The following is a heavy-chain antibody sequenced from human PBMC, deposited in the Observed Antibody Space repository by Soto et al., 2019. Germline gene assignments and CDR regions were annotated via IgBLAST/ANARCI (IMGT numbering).Heavy chain of an antibody. CDR2: ISYDGSNK. CDR3: VIYCAGFVWNVMNAAFDI. D-gene: IGHD2-15*01. J-gene: IGHJ3*02. V-gene: IGHV3-30*03. CDR1: GFTFSIYG. Sequence: QVQLVESGGGVVQPGGSLRLSCEVSGFTFSIYGVQWVRQAPGKGLECVAGISYDGSNKYYVDSVKARFTICRDNFKSMMYMQTNNLKLESMAVYYSVIYCAGFVWNVMNAAFDIWGLGTKVTVAS.